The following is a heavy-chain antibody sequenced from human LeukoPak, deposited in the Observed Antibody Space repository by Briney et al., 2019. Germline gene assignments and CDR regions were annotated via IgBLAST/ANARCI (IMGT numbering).Heavy chain of an antibody. CDR2: IYTSGST. V-gene: IGHV4-4*07. CDR3: ARGGFYCGGDCYVDY. D-gene: IGHD2-21*02. Sequence: PSETLSLTCTVSGGSISSYYWSWIRQPAGKGLEWIGRIYTSGSTNYNPSLKSRVTMSVDTSKNQFSLKLSSVTAADTAVYYCARGGFYCGGDCYVDYWGQGTLVTVSS. CDR1: GGSISSYY. J-gene: IGHJ4*02.